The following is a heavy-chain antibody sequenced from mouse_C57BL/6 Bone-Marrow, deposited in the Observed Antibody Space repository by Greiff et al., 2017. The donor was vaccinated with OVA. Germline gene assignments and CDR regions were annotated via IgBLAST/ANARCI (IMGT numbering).Heavy chain of an antibody. D-gene: IGHD2-4*01. CDR1: GYTFTSYW. J-gene: IGHJ4*01. Sequence: QVQLKQPGAELVKPGASVKLSCKASGYTFTSYWMHWVKQRPGRGLEWIGSIDPNSGGTKYNEKFKSKATLTVDKPSSTAYMQLSSLTSEDSAVYYCARGGLPSMDYWGQGTSVTVSS. CDR2: IDPNSGGT. CDR3: ARGGLPSMDY. V-gene: IGHV1-72*01.